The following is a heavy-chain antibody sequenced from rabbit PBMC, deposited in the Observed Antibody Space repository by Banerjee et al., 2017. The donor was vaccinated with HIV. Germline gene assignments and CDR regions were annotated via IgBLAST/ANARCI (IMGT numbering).Heavy chain of an antibody. Sequence: QVKETGGDLVQPGGSLTLSCKASGFDFTNYYISWVRQAPGKGLEWIGYIVPVFGFTYYANWVNGRFTISSHNAQNTLYLQLNSLTAADTATYFCVREAGYAGYGDGNLWGPGTLVTVS. CDR3: VREAGYAGYGDGNL. J-gene: IGHJ4*01. D-gene: IGHD7-1*01. CDR2: IVPVFGFT. CDR1: GFDFTNYY. V-gene: IGHV1S7*01.